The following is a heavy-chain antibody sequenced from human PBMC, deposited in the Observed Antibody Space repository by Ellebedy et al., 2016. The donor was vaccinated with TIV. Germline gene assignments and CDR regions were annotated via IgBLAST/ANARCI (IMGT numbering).Heavy chain of an antibody. Sequence: GESLKISCKGSGYRFTSYWISWVRQMPGKGLEWMGWIDTRDPYTNYSPSFQGHVTISADKSLSTAYLQWSSLKASDTAMYYCAREGESGYDRLDFWGQGTLVTVSS. CDR2: IDTRDPYT. CDR1: GYRFTSYW. J-gene: IGHJ4*02. D-gene: IGHD5-12*01. V-gene: IGHV5-10-1*01. CDR3: AREGESGYDRLDF.